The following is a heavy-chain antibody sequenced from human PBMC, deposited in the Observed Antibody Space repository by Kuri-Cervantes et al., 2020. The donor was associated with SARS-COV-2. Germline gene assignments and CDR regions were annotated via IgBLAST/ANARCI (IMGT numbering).Heavy chain of an antibody. CDR3: ARLPSYYYYGMDV. J-gene: IGHJ6*02. V-gene: IGHV4-59*08. CDR2: IYYSGST. CDR1: GGSISSYY. Sequence: ESLKISCTVSGGSISSYYWSWIRQPPGKGLEWIGYIYYSGSTNYNPSLKSRVTISVDTSKNQLSLKLSSVTAADTAVYYCARLPSYYYYGMDVWGQGTTVTVSS.